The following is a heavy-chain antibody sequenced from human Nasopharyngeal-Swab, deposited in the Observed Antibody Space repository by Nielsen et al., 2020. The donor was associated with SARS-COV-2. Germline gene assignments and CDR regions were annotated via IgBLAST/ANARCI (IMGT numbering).Heavy chain of an antibody. J-gene: IGHJ6*02. CDR3: AKDTYDSSGYFRIYYYYGMDV. V-gene: IGHV3-30*02. D-gene: IGHD3-22*01. CDR2: IRPGGDSR. CDR1: GFTVSRYG. Sequence: GESLKISCAASGFTVSRYGFHWVRQAPGKGLEWVAVIRPGGDSRIYGDSMKGRFAVSRDNSKNTLYLQMNSLRAEDTAVYYCAKDTYDSSGYFRIYYYYGMDVWGQGTTVTVSS.